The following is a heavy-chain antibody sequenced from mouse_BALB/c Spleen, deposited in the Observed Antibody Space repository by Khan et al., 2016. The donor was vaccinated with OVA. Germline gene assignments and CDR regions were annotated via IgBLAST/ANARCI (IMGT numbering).Heavy chain of an antibody. Sequence: PLHYSGAELVKPGASVKLSCTASGFNIKDTYMHWVTQRPEQGLEWIGRIDPANGNTKYDPKFPGKATITADTSSNTDYLQLSSLTSEDTAVYYCARWDGPFAYWGQGTLVTVSA. CDR2: IDPANGNT. D-gene: IGHD2-3*01. CDR3: ARWDGPFAY. CDR1: GFNIKDTY. V-gene: IGHV14-3*02. J-gene: IGHJ3*01.